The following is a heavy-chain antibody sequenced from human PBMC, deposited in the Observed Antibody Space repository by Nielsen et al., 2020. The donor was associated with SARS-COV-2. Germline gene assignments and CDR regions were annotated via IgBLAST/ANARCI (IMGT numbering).Heavy chain of an antibody. D-gene: IGHD1-14*01. V-gene: IGHV3-30*04. CDR2: ISYDGSNK. Sequence: SCKASGYTFTSYAMHWVRQAPGKGLEWVAVISYDGSNKYYADSVKGRFTISRDNSKNTLYLQMNSLRAEDTAVYYCARGTGGYWGQGTLVTVSS. CDR3: ARGTGGY. CDR1: GYTFTSYA. J-gene: IGHJ4*02.